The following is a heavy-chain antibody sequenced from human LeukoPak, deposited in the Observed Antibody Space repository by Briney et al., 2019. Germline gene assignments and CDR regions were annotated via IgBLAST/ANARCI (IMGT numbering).Heavy chain of an antibody. CDR2: ISAYNGNT. J-gene: IGHJ4*02. CDR3: ARAAGGYYFDY. V-gene: IGHV1-18*01. Sequence: ASVKVSCKASGYTFTSYGISWVRQAPGQGLEWMGWISAYNGNTNYAQKLQGRVTMTTDTSTSTVYMELRSLRSDDTAVYYCARAAGGYYFDYWGQGTLVTVSS. CDR1: GYTFTSYG.